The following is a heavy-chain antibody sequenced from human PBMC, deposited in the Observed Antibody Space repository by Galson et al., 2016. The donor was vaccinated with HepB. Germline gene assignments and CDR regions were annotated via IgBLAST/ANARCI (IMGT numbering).Heavy chain of an antibody. CDR3: VKDPGQGAGAGSYGIRD. CDR1: GFTFSSFG. J-gene: IGHJ4*02. V-gene: IGHV3-33*06. Sequence: SLRLSCAASGFTFSSFGMHWVRQAPGKGLEWVAVIWHDGTNKYYGDSVKGRSTISRDDSKNTLYLEMNSLRAEDTAVYYCVKDPGQGAGAGSYGIRDWGQGTLVTVSS. D-gene: IGHD3-10*01. CDR2: IWHDGTNK.